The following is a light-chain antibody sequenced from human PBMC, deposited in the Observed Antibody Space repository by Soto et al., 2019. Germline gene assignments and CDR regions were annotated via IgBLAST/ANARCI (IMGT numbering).Light chain of an antibody. CDR1: SSDVGAYNF. CDR3: SAYKVSRTYV. V-gene: IGLV2-14*03. J-gene: IGLJ1*01. CDR2: NVY. Sequence: QSALAQPASVSGSPGQSITISCTGTSSDVGAYNFVSWHQQHPGKAPKLMIYNVYDRPSGISYRFSGSKSGNTASLTIAGLQGEEEADYYSSAYKVSRTYVFGTRTMVTVL.